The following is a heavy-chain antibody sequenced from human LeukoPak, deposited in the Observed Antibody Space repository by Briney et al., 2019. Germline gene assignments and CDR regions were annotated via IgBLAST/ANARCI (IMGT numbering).Heavy chain of an antibody. CDR1: GGSFSGYY. CDR3: ARYSSSSRAEDY. J-gene: IGHJ4*02. CDR2: INHSGST. V-gene: IGHV4-34*01. D-gene: IGHD6-6*01. Sequence: SETLSLTCAVYGGSFSGYYWSWIPQPPGKGLEWIGEINHSGSTNYNPSLKSRVTISVDTSKNQFSLKLSSVTAADTAVYYCARYSSSSRAEDYWGQGTLVTVSS.